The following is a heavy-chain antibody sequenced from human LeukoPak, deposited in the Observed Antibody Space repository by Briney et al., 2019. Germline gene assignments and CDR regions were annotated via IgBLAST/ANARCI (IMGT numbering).Heavy chain of an antibody. Sequence: GRSLRLSCAASGFAFSSYAVHWVRQAPGKGLECVAVISHDGSKKYYADFVKGRFTISRDNSKNTLYLHMNSLIPEDTAVYFCAKDWKFYYVSGGFFPDNWGQGTLVTVSS. D-gene: IGHD3-10*01. V-gene: IGHV3-30-3*01. J-gene: IGHJ4*02. CDR1: GFAFSSYA. CDR3: AKDWKFYYVSGGFFPDN. CDR2: ISHDGSKK.